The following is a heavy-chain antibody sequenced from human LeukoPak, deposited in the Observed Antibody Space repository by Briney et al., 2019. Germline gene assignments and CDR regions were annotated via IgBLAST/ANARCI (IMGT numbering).Heavy chain of an antibody. CDR2: ISGSGGST. J-gene: IGHJ4*02. Sequence: GGSLRLSCAASGFTFSSYAMSWVRQAPGKGLEWVSAISGSGGSTYYADSVKGRFTISRDNSKNTLYLQMNSLRAEDTAVYYYAKAPYSLAPVGPYYFDYWGQGTLVTVSS. D-gene: IGHD2-21*01. CDR3: AKAPYSLAPVGPYYFDY. CDR1: GFTFSSYA. V-gene: IGHV3-23*01.